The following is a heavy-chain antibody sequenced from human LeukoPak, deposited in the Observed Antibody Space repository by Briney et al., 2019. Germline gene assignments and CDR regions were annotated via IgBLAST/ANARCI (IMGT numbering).Heavy chain of an antibody. CDR3: ARVHYSGSSDY. Sequence: ASVKVSCKASGYTFTSYYMHWVRQAPGQGLEWMGIVNPSGGSTSYAQKFQGRVTMTRDTSISTAYMELSRLRSDDTAVYYCARVHYSGSSDYWGQGTLVTVSS. J-gene: IGHJ4*02. CDR1: GYTFTSYY. V-gene: IGHV1-46*01. D-gene: IGHD1-26*01. CDR2: VNPSGGST.